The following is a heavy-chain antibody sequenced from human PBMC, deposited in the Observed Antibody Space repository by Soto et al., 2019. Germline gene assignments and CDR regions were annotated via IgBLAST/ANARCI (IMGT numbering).Heavy chain of an antibody. CDR3: ARAPYDYIWGSYRRRNLDY. J-gene: IGHJ4*02. CDR2: INHSGST. D-gene: IGHD3-16*02. CDR1: GGSFSGYY. V-gene: IGHV4-34*01. Sequence: QVQLQQWGAGLLKPSETLSLTCAVYGGSFSGYYWSWIRQPPGQGLEWIGEINHSGSTNYNPSLKSRVTISVDTSKNQFSLKLSSVTAADTAVYYCARAPYDYIWGSYRRRNLDYWGQGTLVTVSS.